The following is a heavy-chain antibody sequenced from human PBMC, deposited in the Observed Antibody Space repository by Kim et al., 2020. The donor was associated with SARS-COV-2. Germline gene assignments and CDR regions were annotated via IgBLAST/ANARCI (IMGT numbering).Heavy chain of an antibody. Sequence: SVKVSCKASGGTFSSYAISWVRQAPGQGLEWMGGIIPIFGTANYAQKFQGRVTITADESTSTACMELSSLRSEDTAVYYCARGGWGSWYSGPTTRSWFDPWGQGTLVTVSS. J-gene: IGHJ5*02. CDR1: GGTFSSYA. D-gene: IGHD6-13*01. CDR3: ARGGWGSWYSGPTTRSWFDP. CDR2: IIPIFGTA. V-gene: IGHV1-69*13.